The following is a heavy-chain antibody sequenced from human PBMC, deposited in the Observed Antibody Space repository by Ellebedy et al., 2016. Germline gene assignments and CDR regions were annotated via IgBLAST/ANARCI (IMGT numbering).Heavy chain of an antibody. D-gene: IGHD3-3*01. Sequence: SETLSLTXTVSGGSISSPNDYWGWIRQPPGKGLEWIGSISYSGSTYYNPSLKSRVTISVDRSKNHFSLKLISVTAADTAVYYCASRTAIFGVDSLEWGQGTHVTVSS. CDR3: ASRTAIFGVDSLE. CDR2: ISYSGST. V-gene: IGHV4-39*02. CDR1: GGSISSPNDY. J-gene: IGHJ1*01.